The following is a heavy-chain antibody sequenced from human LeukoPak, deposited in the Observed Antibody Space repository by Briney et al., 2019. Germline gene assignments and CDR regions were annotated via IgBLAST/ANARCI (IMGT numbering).Heavy chain of an antibody. V-gene: IGHV3-7*01. CDR2: IKQDGSEK. CDR3: ARGWQWLVPFDY. CDR1: GCTFSSYW. Sequence: PGWSLRLSCAASGCTFSSYWMGWVHQAPGKGLEWVANIKQDGSEKYYVDSVKGRFTISRDNAKNSLYLQMSSLRAEDTAVYYCARGWQWLVPFDYWGQGTLVTVSS. D-gene: IGHD6-19*01. J-gene: IGHJ4*02.